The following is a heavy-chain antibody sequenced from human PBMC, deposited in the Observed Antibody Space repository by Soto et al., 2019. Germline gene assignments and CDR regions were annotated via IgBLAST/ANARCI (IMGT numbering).Heavy chain of an antibody. CDR3: ARERQWAPLIY. J-gene: IGHJ4*02. Sequence: QVQLVQSGVEVKLPGASVKLACKASGYTFTNYGLPWVRQVPGQGLEWVGWVSGYNRNTNYAQKFEDRVIMTTDTSTSTAFMELRSLRPDDTGIYVCARERQWAPLIYWGQGTLLTVSP. CDR2: VSGYNRNT. V-gene: IGHV1-18*01. CDR1: GYTFTNYG. D-gene: IGHD6-19*01.